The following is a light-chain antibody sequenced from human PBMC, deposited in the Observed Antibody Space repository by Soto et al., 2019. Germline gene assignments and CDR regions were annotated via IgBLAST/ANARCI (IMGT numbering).Light chain of an antibody. V-gene: IGKV1-27*01. CDR3: QKYSSVPV. Sequence: DIQMTQSPTSLSASVGDRVTITCRASQGIRHFVAWYQQKPGKAPKLLIYAASTLQSGVPSRFSGSGSGTDFTLTSHSLQPEDVATYSCQKYSSVPVFGPGTKVEIK. CDR2: AAS. J-gene: IGKJ3*01. CDR1: QGIRHF.